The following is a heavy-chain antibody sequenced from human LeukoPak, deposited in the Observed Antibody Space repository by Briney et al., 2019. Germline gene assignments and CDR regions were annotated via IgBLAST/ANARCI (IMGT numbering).Heavy chain of an antibody. J-gene: IGHJ3*02. CDR1: GGSFSGYY. D-gene: IGHD5-24*01. Sequence: SETLSLTCAVYGGSFSGYYWSWIRQPPGKGLEWIGSIYYSGSTYYNPSLKSRVTISVDTSKNQFSLKLSSVTAADTAVYYCATRTETDAFDIWGQGTMVTVSS. V-gene: IGHV4-34*01. CDR2: IYYSGST. CDR3: ATRTETDAFDI.